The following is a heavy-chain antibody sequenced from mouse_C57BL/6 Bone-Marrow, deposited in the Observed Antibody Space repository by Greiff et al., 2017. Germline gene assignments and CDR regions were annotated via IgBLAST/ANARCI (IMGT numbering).Heavy chain of an antibody. CDR1: GYTFTSYW. D-gene: IGHD1-1*01. V-gene: IGHV1-64*01. CDR2: IHPNSGCT. Sequence: QVQLQQPGAELVKPGASVKLSCKASGYTFTSYWMHWVKQRPGQGLEWIGMIHPNSGCTNYTEKFKSKATLSVDKSSSTAYMQLSSLTSEVSAVYYCDGTTVGWYFDVWGTGTTVTVSS. CDR3: DGTTVGWYFDV. J-gene: IGHJ1*03.